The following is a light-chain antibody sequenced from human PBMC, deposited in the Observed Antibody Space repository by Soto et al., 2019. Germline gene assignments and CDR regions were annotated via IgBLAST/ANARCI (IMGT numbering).Light chain of an antibody. V-gene: IGKV1-5*01. J-gene: IGKJ1*01. CDR2: EVS. CDR1: QSIDNW. Sequence: DVQMTQSPSTLSASVGDRVTITCRASQSIDNWLAWHQQKPGKVPKVLIYEVSNLECGVPSRFSGSRSGTDFTLTISGLQPDDFATYYCQQYNTYPLTFGPGTQVEV. CDR3: QQYNTYPLT.